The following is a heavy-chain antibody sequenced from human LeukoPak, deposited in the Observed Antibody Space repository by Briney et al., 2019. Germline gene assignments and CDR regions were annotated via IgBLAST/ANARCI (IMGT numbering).Heavy chain of an antibody. V-gene: IGHV1-69*05. CDR1: VGTFSTFA. D-gene: IGHD4-17*01. CDR3: ARGARYGDYDTYWYFHP. Sequence: GASVKVSCKASVGTFSTFAISWVREALGQGLEWLGGTSPMFATANYAQKFQARVSFTTDESPSTAYMELSSLRSEDTAVYYCARGARYGDYDTYWYFHPWGRGPLVTVSS. CDR2: TSPMFATA. J-gene: IGHJ2*01.